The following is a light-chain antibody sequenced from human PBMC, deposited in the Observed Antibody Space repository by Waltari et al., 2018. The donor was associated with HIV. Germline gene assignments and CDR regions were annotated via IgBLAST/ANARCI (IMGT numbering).Light chain of an antibody. CDR3: AVWDGSLRSVL. CDR1: SSNIGSNP. V-gene: IGLV1-44*01. J-gene: IGLJ3*02. CDR2: TNI. Sequence: QSVLTQPPSASGTPGQRVNISCSGGSSNIGSNPVNWYRQFPGEAPKLLIYTNIQRPSGVPDRFSGSKSGTAASLAISGLQSEDEADFYCAVWDGSLRSVLFGGGTRLTVL.